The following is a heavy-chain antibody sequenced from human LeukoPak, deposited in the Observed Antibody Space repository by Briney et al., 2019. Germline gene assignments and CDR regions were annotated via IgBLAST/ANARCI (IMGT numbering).Heavy chain of an antibody. V-gene: IGHV1-8*01. D-gene: IGHD3-22*01. Sequence: ASVKVSCKASGYTFRSFDVNWVRQATGQGLEWMGWMNPNSGNTGYAQEFQGRVTMTRNTSINTAYMEVSGLTSEDTAAYYCARVDSSGYYFVYWGQGTLVTVSS. CDR2: MNPNSGNT. CDR3: ARVDSSGYYFVY. CDR1: GYTFRSFD. J-gene: IGHJ4*02.